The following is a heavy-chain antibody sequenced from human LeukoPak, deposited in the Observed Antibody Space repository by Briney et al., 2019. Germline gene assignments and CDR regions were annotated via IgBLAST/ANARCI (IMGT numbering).Heavy chain of an antibody. V-gene: IGHV3-23*01. CDR3: AKDIGDGYYDILTGYWSADY. CDR2: ISGSGGST. CDR1: GFTFSSYA. Sequence: PGGSLRLSCAASGFTFSSYAMSWVRQAPGKGLEWVSAISGSGGSTYYADSVKGRFTISRDNSKNTLYLQMNSLRAEDTAVYYCAKDIGDGYYDILTGYWSADYWGQGTLVTVSS. D-gene: IGHD3-9*01. J-gene: IGHJ4*02.